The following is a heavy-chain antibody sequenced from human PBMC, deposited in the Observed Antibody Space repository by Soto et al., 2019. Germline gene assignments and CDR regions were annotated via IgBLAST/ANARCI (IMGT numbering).Heavy chain of an antibody. CDR2: MNPNTGNT. J-gene: IGHJ4*02. D-gene: IGHD3-9*01. CDR1: GYTFTDFD. CDR3: ARGKLATLTDF. V-gene: IGHV1-8*02. Sequence: QVQLVQSGPEVKKSGAPVKISCQASGYTFTDFDINWVRQATGQGLEWMGWMNPNTGNTRYAQRFQGRLIMTRDTSINTAYMEMGSLSSEDTAVYYCARGKLATLTDFWGQGTLVTVSS.